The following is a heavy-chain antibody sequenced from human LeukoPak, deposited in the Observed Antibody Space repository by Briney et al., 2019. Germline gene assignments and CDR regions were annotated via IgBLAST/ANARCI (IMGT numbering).Heavy chain of an antibody. CDR2: IYYSGST. Sequence: PSETLSLTCTVSGGSISSGGYYWSWIRQPPGKGLEWIGYIYYSGSTYYNPSLKSRVTISVDTSKNQFSLKLSSVTAADTAVYYCARVRVVPAATVDYWGQGTLVTVSS. CDR1: GGSISSGGYY. CDR3: ARVRVVPAATVDY. V-gene: IGHV4-30-4*08. D-gene: IGHD2-2*01. J-gene: IGHJ4*02.